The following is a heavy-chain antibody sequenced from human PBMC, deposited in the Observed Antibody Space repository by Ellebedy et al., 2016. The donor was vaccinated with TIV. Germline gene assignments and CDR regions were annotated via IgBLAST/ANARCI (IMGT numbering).Heavy chain of an antibody. Sequence: AASVKVSCKVSGATFSNYGISWVRQAPGQGLEWMGGIIPFFGSASYAQKFQGRVTITADESTSTAYMELSSLRSEYTAVYYCARALGVYWGQGTLVTVSS. CDR3: ARALGVY. V-gene: IGHV1-69*13. CDR2: IIPFFGSA. D-gene: IGHD2-8*01. J-gene: IGHJ4*02. CDR1: GATFSNYG.